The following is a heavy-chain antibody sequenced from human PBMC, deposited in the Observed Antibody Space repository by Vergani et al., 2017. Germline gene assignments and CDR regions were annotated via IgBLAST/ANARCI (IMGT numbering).Heavy chain of an antibody. V-gene: IGHV1-18*01. Sequence: QVQLVQSGAAVKKPGASVKVSCTASGYTFTSYGISWVRQAPGQGLEWMGGISAYNGNTNYAKKLQGRVTMTTDTSTSTAYMELRSLRSDDTAVYYCARVGYCSSTSCYFDYWGQGTLVTVSS. D-gene: IGHD2-2*01. J-gene: IGHJ4*02. CDR2: ISAYNGNT. CDR3: ARVGYCSSTSCYFDY. CDR1: GYTFTSYG.